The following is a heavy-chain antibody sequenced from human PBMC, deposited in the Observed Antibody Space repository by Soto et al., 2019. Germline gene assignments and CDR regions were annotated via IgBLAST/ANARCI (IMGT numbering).Heavy chain of an antibody. CDR1: GYTFTSYG. Sequence: QVQLVQSGAEVKKPGASVKVSCKASGYTFTSYGISWVRQAPGQGLEWRGWISANNGNTNYAQKVQGRVTLTTDTSTSTAYMEMRSLRSDDTAVYYCARDYADYFLFALHYWGQGTLVTVSS. V-gene: IGHV1-18*01. CDR2: ISANNGNT. J-gene: IGHJ4*02. D-gene: IGHD4-17*01. CDR3: ARDYADYFLFALHY.